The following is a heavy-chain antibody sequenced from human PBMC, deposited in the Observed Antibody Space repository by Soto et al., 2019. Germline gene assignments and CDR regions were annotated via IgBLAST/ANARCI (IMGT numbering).Heavy chain of an antibody. D-gene: IGHD5-18*01. J-gene: IGHJ4*02. CDR2: ISGSGDGT. V-gene: IGHV3-23*01. Sequence: GGSLRLSCAASGFTFSSFALSWVRQAPGKGLEWVSTISGSGDGTDYADSVKGRFTISRDNSKNTLYLQMNSLRAEDTAVYYCAGPGYSSQDYWGQGALVTVSS. CDR3: AGPGYSSQDY. CDR1: GFTFSSFA.